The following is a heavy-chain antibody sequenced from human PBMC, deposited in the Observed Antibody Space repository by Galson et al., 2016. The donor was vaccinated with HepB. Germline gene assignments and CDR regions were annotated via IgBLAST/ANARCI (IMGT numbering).Heavy chain of an antibody. J-gene: IGHJ5*02. D-gene: IGHD6-13*01. CDR3: ARLVTSNSWYGWFDP. V-gene: IGHV3-73*01. Sequence: SLRLSCAASGFTFSGSAMHWVRQASGKGLEWVGRIRSKANSYATAYAASVKGRFTISRDDSKNTAYLQMNSLRAEDTAVYYCARLVTSNSWYGWFDPWGQGTLVTVSS. CDR1: GFTFSGSA. CDR2: IRSKANSYAT.